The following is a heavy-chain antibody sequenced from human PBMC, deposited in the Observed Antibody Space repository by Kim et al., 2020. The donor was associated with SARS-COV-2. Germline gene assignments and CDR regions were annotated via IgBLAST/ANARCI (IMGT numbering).Heavy chain of an antibody. J-gene: IGHJ4*02. D-gene: IGHD3-10*01. Sequence: GGSLRLSCAASGFTFSSYAMHWVRQAPGKGLEWVAVISYDGSNKYYADSVKGRFTISRDNSKNTLYLQMNSLRAEDTAVYYCARLGGSGSYYRYFDYWGQGTLVTVSP. CDR2: ISYDGSNK. V-gene: IGHV3-30*04. CDR3: ARLGGSGSYYRYFDY. CDR1: GFTFSSYA.